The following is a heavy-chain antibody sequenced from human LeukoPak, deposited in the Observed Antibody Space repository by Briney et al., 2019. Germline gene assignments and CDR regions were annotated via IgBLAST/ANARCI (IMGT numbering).Heavy chain of an antibody. V-gene: IGHV3-7*01. CDR2: IKADGSGK. CDR3: ARDPRGIFCTNGVCYLDY. J-gene: IGHJ4*02. D-gene: IGHD2-8*01. Sequence: GGSLRLSCVASGFTFSTSWMTWVRQAPGMGLERVANIKADGSGKYYVDSVKGRFTISRDNAKNSLYLQMNSLRAEDTAVYYCARDPRGIFCTNGVCYLDYWGQGTLVTVSS. CDR1: GFTFSTSW.